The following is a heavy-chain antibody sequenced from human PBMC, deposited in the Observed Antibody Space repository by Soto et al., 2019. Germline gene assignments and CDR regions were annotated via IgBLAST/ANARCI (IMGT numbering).Heavy chain of an antibody. CDR3: ASSRIMITFGGVGILDY. D-gene: IGHD3-16*01. Sequence: QVQLQESGPGLVKPSQTLSLTCTVSGGSISSGGYYWSWIRQHPGKGLEGIGYIYYSGSTYYNPSLKSRVTISVDTSKNQFSLKLSSVTAADTAVYYCASSRIMITFGGVGILDYWGQGTLVTVSS. CDR1: GGSISSGGYY. J-gene: IGHJ4*02. V-gene: IGHV4-31*03. CDR2: IYYSGST.